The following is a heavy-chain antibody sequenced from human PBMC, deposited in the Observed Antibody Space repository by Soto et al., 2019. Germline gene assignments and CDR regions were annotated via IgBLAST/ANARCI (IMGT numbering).Heavy chain of an antibody. CDR1: GFTFSAYD. Sequence: EVQLVESGGGLVQPGGSLRLSCAASGFTFSAYDMHWVRQPTGKGLEWVSAIGTQHDTYYPDSVKGRFTISRENAKSSFYLQSNSRETGDTAVYYCARQASYWHGGGGWLDPWGQGTLVTVSS. D-gene: IGHD2-8*02. J-gene: IGHJ5*02. CDR2: IGTQHDT. CDR3: ARQASYWHGGGGWLDP. V-gene: IGHV3-13*01.